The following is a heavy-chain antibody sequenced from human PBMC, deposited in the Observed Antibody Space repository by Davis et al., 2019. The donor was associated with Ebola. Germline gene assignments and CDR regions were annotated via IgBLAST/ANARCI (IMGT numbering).Heavy chain of an antibody. D-gene: IGHD3-9*01. CDR3: ARVNAATGYSRFDT. Sequence: GGSLRLSCGASGFTFDAYAMTWVRQAPGKGLEWVSGTNWNGASSGYADSVKGRFTISRDNVKNSLYLRMNDLRVEDTALYHCARVNAATGYSRFDTWGQGTLVTVSS. CDR2: TNWNGASS. CDR1: GFTFDAYA. J-gene: IGHJ5*01. V-gene: IGHV3-20*01.